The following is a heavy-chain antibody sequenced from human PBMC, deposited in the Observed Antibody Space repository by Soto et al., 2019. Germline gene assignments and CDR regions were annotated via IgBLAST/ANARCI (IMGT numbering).Heavy chain of an antibody. V-gene: IGHV2-5*01. CDR1: GFSLSTSGVG. CDR2: IYWNDDK. D-gene: IGHD2-21*02. CDR3: SLRQPMWVTASFKCFDP. J-gene: IGHJ5*02. Sequence: GLTLGNPAQTLTLTCTLSGFSLSTSGVGVGWVGEPPGKALEWLALIYWNDDKRYSPSLKSRLRITKDTSKNQVVLTMTNMDPVGTAAYYGSLRQPMWVTASFKCFDPWGQGTLDTVSS.